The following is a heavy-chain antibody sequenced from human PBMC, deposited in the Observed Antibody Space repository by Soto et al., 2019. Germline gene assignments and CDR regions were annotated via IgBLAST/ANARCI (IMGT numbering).Heavy chain of an antibody. CDR2: IYYSGST. D-gene: IGHD4-4*01. V-gene: IGHV4-39*01. Sequence: SETLSLTCIVSGDSISNDFYSWGWIRQPPGKGLEWIGSIYYSGSTFYNPSLNSRVTISVDTSKNQFSLKLSSVTAADTAVYYCARHQGTTVGGYYGMDVWGQGTTVT. J-gene: IGHJ6*02. CDR3: ARHQGTTVGGYYGMDV. CDR1: GDSISNDFYS.